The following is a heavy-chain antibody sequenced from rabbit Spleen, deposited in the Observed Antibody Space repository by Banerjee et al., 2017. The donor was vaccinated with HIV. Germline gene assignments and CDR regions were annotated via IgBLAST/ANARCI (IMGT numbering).Heavy chain of an antibody. CDR1: GFDFGSNA. D-gene: IGHD4-1*01. Sequence: QEQLVESGGGLVKPEGSLTLTCKASGFDFGSNAMCWVRQAPGKGPEWIACIVNGDGSTYYASWVNGRFTISRSTSLATVTLQVTSLTAADTATYFCAREGGIVVAGAFDLWGQGTLVTVS. J-gene: IGHJ4*01. V-gene: IGHV1S47*01. CDR3: AREGGIVVAGAFDL. CDR2: IVNGDGST.